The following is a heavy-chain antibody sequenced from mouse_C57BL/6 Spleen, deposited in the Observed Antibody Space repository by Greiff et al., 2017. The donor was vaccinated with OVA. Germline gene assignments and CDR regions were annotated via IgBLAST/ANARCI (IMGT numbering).Heavy chain of an antibody. Sequence: VQLQQSGPELVKPGASVKISCKASGYAFSSSWMNWVKQRPGKGLEWIGRSYPGDGDTNYNGKFKGKATLTADKSSSTAYMQLSSLTSEDSAVYFCARVPYYGSSYEYFDVWGTGTTVTVSS. CDR3: ARVPYYGSSYEYFDV. V-gene: IGHV1-82*01. CDR1: GYAFSSSW. J-gene: IGHJ1*03. D-gene: IGHD1-1*01. CDR2: SYPGDGDT.